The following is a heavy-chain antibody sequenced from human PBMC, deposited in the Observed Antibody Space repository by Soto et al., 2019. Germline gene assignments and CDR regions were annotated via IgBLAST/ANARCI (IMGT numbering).Heavy chain of an antibody. CDR1: GGSISSGGYY. D-gene: IGHD1-26*01. J-gene: IGHJ4*02. Sequence: QVQLQESGPGLVKPSQTLSLTCTVSGGSISSGGYYWSWIRQHPGKGLEWIGYIYYSGSSYYNPSLKSRVTVSVDKSKNQASLKLSSVTAADTAVYYCARVDTSMGATCVSYWGQGTLVTVSA. CDR3: ARVDTSMGATCVSY. CDR2: IYYSGSS. V-gene: IGHV4-31*03.